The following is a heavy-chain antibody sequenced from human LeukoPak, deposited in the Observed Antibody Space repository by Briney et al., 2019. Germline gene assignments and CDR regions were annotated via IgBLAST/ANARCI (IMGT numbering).Heavy chain of an antibody. D-gene: IGHD2-21*01. J-gene: IGHJ4*02. CDR2: ISSSSSYI. Sequence: PGGSLRLSCAASGFTYSSYSMNWVRQAPGKGLEWVSSISSSSSYIYYADSVKGRFTISRDNAKNSLYLQMNSLRAEDTAVYYCAREDRCGGDCYRTAWGQGTLVTVSS. V-gene: IGHV3-21*01. CDR3: AREDRCGGDCYRTA. CDR1: GFTYSSYS.